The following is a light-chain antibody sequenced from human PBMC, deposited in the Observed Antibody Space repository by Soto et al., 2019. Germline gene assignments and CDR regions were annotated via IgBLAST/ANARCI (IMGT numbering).Light chain of an antibody. V-gene: IGKV1-39*01. CDR3: QQSYSTLCT. CDR2: GAS. CDR1: QSIRGS. Sequence: IHMTQSPSSLSASVRHRVTITCRASQSIRGSLNWYQQKPGKAPKLLIYGASTLQTGVPSRFSGSGYGTDYNITISSLQTEDFATYYCQQSYSTLCTFGQGTKVDIK. J-gene: IGKJ1*01.